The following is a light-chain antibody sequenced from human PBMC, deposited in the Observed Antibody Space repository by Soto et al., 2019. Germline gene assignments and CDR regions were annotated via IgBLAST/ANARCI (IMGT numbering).Light chain of an antibody. CDR1: QSVSSSD. Sequence: EIVLTQSPGTLSLSPGERATLSCRASQSVSSSDLAWYQHKPGQAPRLLIYGASSRATGIPDRFSGSGSGTDFTLTISRLEPEDCAVYYCQQSGYSTGTFGQGTKVEI. J-gene: IGKJ1*01. CDR2: GAS. CDR3: QQSGYSTGT. V-gene: IGKV3-20*01.